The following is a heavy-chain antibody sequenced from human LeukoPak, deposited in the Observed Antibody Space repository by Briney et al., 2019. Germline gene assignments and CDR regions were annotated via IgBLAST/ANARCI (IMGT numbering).Heavy chain of an antibody. V-gene: IGHV3-48*04. D-gene: IGHD3-10*02. CDR2: ISSSGSTI. Sequence: GGSLRLSCAASGFTFSSYSMNWVHQAPGKGLEWVSYISSSGSTIYYADSVKGRFTISRDNAKNSLYLQMNSLRAEDTAVYYCAELGITMIGGVWGKGTTVTISS. CDR1: GFTFSSYS. J-gene: IGHJ6*04. CDR3: AELGITMIGGV.